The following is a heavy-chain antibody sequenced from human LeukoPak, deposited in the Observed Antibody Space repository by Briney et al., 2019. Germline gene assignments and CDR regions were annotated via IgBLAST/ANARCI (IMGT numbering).Heavy chain of an antibody. CDR2: ISTSGSI. J-gene: IGHJ4*02. CDR3: ARDRYYYDSSGYLFDY. CDR1: GGSNSSGKNY. V-gene: IGHV4-61*02. D-gene: IGHD3-22*01. Sequence: SETLSLTCTVSGGSNSSGKNYWSWIRQPAGKGLEWIGRISTSGSIEYNPSLQSRATISLDTSKNQFFLKLNSVTAADTAVYYCARDRYYYDSSGYLFDYWGQGTLVTVSS.